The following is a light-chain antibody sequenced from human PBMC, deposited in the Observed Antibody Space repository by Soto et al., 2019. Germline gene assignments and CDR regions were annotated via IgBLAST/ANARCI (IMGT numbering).Light chain of an antibody. J-gene: IGKJ1*01. V-gene: IGKV1-5*01. CDR1: QSISSW. CDR2: DVS. CDR3: QQCNTFWT. Sequence: DSQLTQSPSTVSASVGDRVTITCRPSQSISSWLAWYQQKPGKAPKLLIYDVSSLESRVPSRFSGSGSGTEFTPTSSSLQPDEFATYYCQQCNTFWTFGQGTKVEIK.